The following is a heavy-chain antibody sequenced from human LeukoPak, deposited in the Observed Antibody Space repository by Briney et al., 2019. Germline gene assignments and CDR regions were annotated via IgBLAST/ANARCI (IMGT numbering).Heavy chain of an antibody. Sequence: PGGSLRLSCAASGFTLSDHYMDWVRQAPGKGLEWVSSISSSSSYIYYADSVKGRLTISRDNAKNSLYLQMNSLRAEDTAVYYCARGTKPHYCSSTSCYILSWGQGTLVTVSS. V-gene: IGHV3-21*01. CDR2: ISSSSSYI. CDR1: GFTLSDHY. J-gene: IGHJ4*02. D-gene: IGHD2-2*02. CDR3: ARGTKPHYCSSTSCYILS.